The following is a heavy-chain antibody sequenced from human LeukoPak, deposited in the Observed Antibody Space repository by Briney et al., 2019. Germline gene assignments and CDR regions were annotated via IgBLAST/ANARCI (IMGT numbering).Heavy chain of an antibody. V-gene: IGHV1-69*13. Sequence: GASVKVSCKASGGTFSSYAISWVRQAPGQGLEWMGGIIPIFGTANYAQKFQGRVTITADESTSTAYMELSSLRSEDTAVYYCARDNEPIDPYYYDSSGHDFDYWGQGTLVTVSS. CDR2: IIPIFGTA. J-gene: IGHJ4*02. CDR3: ARDNEPIDPYYYDSSGHDFDY. CDR1: GGTFSSYA. D-gene: IGHD3-22*01.